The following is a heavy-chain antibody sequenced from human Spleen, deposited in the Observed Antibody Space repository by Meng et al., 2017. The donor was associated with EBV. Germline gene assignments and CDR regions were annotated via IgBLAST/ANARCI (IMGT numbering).Heavy chain of an antibody. D-gene: IGHD1-1*01. CDR2: ITHTKST. CDR3: ARGYPFITI. CDR1: SGSVSGYY. Sequence: QVQLQQWGAGLLKPSETLSLTCAVYSGSVSGYYWSWIRQSPGKGLEWIGEITHTKSTNYNPFLKSRVTISIDTSTNRFSLKLSSVTAADTAVYYCARGYPFITIWGQGTLVTVSA. J-gene: IGHJ4*02. V-gene: IGHV4-34*01.